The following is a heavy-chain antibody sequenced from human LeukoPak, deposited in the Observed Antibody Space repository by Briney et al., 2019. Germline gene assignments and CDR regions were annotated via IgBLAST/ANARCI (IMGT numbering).Heavy chain of an antibody. CDR1: GGAFSGYY. Sequence: SETLSLTCAVYGGAFSGYYWSWIRQPPGKGLEWIGEINHSGSTNYNPSLKSRVTISVDTSKNQFSLKLSSVTAADTAVYYCARATQRQYYYDSSGYYQPDYWGQGTLVTVSS. J-gene: IGHJ4*02. D-gene: IGHD3-22*01. CDR2: INHSGST. CDR3: ARATQRQYYYDSSGYYQPDY. V-gene: IGHV4-34*01.